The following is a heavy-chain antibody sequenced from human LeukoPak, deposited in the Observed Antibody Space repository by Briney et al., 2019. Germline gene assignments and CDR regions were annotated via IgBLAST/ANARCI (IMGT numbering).Heavy chain of an antibody. CDR2: ISAYNGNT. J-gene: IGHJ4*02. CDR3: ARASTSGSFFDS. V-gene: IGHV1-18*01. Sequence: ASMKVSCKASGYTFTSSGIIWVRQAPGQGLEWLGWISAYNGNTDYAQKFQGRVTMTTDTSTSTAYMELRSLRSDDTAVYYCARASTSGSFFDSWGQGTLVTVSS. CDR1: GYTFTSSG. D-gene: IGHD2-2*01.